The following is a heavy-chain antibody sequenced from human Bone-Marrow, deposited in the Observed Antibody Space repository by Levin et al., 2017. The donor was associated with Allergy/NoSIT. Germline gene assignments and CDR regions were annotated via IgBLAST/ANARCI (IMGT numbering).Heavy chain of an antibody. V-gene: IGHV3-20*04. CDR3: ARRGAVLGATDAFDI. CDR1: GFIFDDYA. J-gene: IGHJ3*02. D-gene: IGHD2-8*02. Sequence: RAGGSLRLSCAASGFIFDDYAMNWVRQVPGKGLEWVSDINWNGGSTTYADSVKGRFTISRDNDKNSLYLQMHSLRAEDTAFYYCARRGAVLGATDAFDIWGQGTMVTVSS. CDR2: INWNGGST.